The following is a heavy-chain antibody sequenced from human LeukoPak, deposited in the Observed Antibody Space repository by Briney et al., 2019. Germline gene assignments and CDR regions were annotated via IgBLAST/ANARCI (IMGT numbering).Heavy chain of an antibody. CDR1: GGSISSGGYY. V-gene: IGHV4-31*03. CDR3: ARRGDWDAFDI. Sequence: SETLSLTCTVSGGSISSGGYYWSWIRQHPGKGLEWIGYIYYSGSTYYNPSLKSRVTISVDTSKNQFSLKLSSVTAADTAVYYCARRGDWDAFDIWGQGTMVTVSS. J-gene: IGHJ3*02. CDR2: IYYSGST. D-gene: IGHD2-21*02.